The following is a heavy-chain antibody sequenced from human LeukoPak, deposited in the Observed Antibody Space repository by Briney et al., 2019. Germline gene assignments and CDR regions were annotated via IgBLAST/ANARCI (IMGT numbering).Heavy chain of an antibody. J-gene: IGHJ4*02. D-gene: IGHD1-1*01. CDR3: ARGGMGIQLWPFDY. CDR1: GYTFNSYY. Sequence: ASVKVSCKASGYTFNSYYIHWLRRAPGQDLEWMGIINPSSGSTTYAQKFQGRVTMTRETSTSAVYVELSGLRSEDTAVYYCARGGMGIQLWPFDYWGQGTLVTVSS. CDR2: INPSSGST. V-gene: IGHV1-46*02.